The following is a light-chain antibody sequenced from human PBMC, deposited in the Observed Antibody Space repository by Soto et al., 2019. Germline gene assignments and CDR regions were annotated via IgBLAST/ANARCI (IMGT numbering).Light chain of an antibody. Sequence: EIVLTQSPGTLSLSPGERATLSCRASQSVSSSYLAWYQQKPGQAPRLLIYGASSRATGIPDRFSGSGSGTDFTLTISRLEPEDFEVYYCQQYGSYPLFTFGPGTKVDIK. V-gene: IGKV3-20*01. J-gene: IGKJ3*01. CDR3: QQYGSYPLFT. CDR1: QSVSSSY. CDR2: GAS.